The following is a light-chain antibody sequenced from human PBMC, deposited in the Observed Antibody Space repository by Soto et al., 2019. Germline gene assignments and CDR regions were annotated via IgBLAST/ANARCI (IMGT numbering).Light chain of an antibody. CDR1: QSVSSR. J-gene: IGKJ1*01. CDR2: GAS. CDR3: RQYYSYPRT. V-gene: IGKV3-20*01. Sequence: EIVLTQSPGTLSLSPGERATLSCRASQSVSSRLAWYQHKPGQAPRLLISGASSRATGIPDRFSGSGSGTDFTLTISRLEPEDFATYYCRQYYSYPRTFGQGTKVDIK.